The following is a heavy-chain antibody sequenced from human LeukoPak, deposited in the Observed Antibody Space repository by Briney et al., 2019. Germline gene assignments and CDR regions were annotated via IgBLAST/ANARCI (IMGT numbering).Heavy chain of an antibody. CDR1: GFTFSRYA. J-gene: IGHJ6*02. D-gene: IGHD6-13*01. CDR2: ISSDGSKT. Sequence: GRSLRLSCAASGFTFSRYAMHWVRQAPGKGLEWVAVISSDGSKTYFADSVKGRFTISRDNSKNTLYLQMNSLRADDTAVFYCARALSTSWPFYYYFDLDVWGQGTTVTVSS. V-gene: IGHV3-30*04. CDR3: ARALSTSWPFYYYFDLDV.